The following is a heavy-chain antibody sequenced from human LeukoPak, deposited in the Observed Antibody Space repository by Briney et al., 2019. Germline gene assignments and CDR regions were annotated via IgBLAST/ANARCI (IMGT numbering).Heavy chain of an antibody. J-gene: IGHJ4*02. CDR3: ARATPGGLHGYSFDY. D-gene: IGHD5-24*01. CDR2: MNPNSGNT. Sequence: ASVKVSCKASGYTFKSYDINWVRQATGQGLEWMGWMNPNSGNTGFAQKFQDRVSMTRDTSINTAYMELTSLRSGNTAVYYCARATPGGLHGYSFDYWGKGTVVTVYS. CDR1: GYTFKSYD. V-gene: IGHV1-8*02.